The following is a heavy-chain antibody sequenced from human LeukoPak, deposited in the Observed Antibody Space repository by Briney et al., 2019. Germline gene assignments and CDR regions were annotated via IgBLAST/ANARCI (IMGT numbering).Heavy chain of an antibody. V-gene: IGHV1-69*01. Sequence: SVKVSCKASGGTFSSYAISWARQAPGQGLEWMGGIIPIFGTANYAQKFQGRVTITADESTSTAYMELSSLRSEDTAVYYCARDGRSWSGYFHQPYYYYYMDVWGKGTTVTVSS. D-gene: IGHD3-3*01. CDR1: GGTFSSYA. CDR3: ARDGRSWSGYFHQPYYYYYMDV. J-gene: IGHJ6*03. CDR2: IIPIFGTA.